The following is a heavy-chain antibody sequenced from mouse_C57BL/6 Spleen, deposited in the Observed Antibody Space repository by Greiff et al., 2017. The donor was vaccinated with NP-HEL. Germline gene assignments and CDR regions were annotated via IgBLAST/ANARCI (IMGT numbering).Heavy chain of an antibody. CDR2: IYPGNSDT. CDR3: SYYSNYAWFAY. D-gene: IGHD2-5*01. Sequence: VQLQQSGTVLARPGASVKMSCKTSGYTFTSYWMHWVKQRPGQGLEWIGAIYPGNSDTSYNQKFKGKAKLTAVTSASTAYMELSSLTNEDSAVYYCSYYSNYAWFAYWGQGTLVTVSA. V-gene: IGHV1-5*01. J-gene: IGHJ3*01. CDR1: GYTFTSYW.